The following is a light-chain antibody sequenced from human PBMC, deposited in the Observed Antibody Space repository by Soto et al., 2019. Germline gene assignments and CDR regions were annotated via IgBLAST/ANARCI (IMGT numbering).Light chain of an antibody. J-gene: IGLJ3*02. CDR1: STDIGTYNS. Sequence: QSALTQPASVSGSPGRSITISCTGTSTDIGTYNSVSWYQHHPGKAPKLLIFEVIDRPSGVSDRFSGSKSGNTASLTISSLQSEDEADYYCCSYTTTYTLVFGGGTKLTVL. CDR2: EVI. CDR3: CSYTTTYTLV. V-gene: IGLV2-14*01.